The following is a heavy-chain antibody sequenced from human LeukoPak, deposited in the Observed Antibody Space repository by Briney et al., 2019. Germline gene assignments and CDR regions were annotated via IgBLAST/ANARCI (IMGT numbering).Heavy chain of an antibody. CDR2: IYYSGNT. Sequence: SETLSLTCTVSGDSMSSYYWAWIRQPPGDGLEWIGFIYYSGNTNYNPPLKSRVTISVDTSKNQFSLKLSSVTAADTAVYYCARAAGPLAAPDFWGQGTPVTVSS. V-gene: IGHV4-59*01. D-gene: IGHD6-13*01. CDR1: GDSMSSYY. CDR3: ARAAGPLAAPDF. J-gene: IGHJ4*02.